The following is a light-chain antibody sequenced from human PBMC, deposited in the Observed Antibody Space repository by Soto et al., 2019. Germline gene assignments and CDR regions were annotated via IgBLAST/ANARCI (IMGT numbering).Light chain of an antibody. V-gene: IGKV3-20*01. CDR3: QQYLSSCT. Sequence: EIVLTQSPGTLSLSPGERATLSCRASQSVPSNFLAWYQQKPGQAPMLLIYDASRRATGIPDRFSGSGSGTDFPLTISRLEPEDFAVYDGQQYLSSCTFGHGTKVEIK. CDR2: DAS. J-gene: IGKJ1*01. CDR1: QSVPSNF.